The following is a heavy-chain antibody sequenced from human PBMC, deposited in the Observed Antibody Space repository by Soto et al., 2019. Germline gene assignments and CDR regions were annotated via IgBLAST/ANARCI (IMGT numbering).Heavy chain of an antibody. D-gene: IGHD6-6*01. CDR3: ARSEYSSSPPDL. CDR1: SSSISSSNW. J-gene: IGHJ2*01. CDR2: IYHSGST. Sequence: QVQLQESGPGLVKPSGTLSLTCAVSSSSISSSNWWSWVRQPPGKGLEWIGEIYHSGSTNYNPSLKRRGTISVDKSTNQSSLKLSSVTAADTAAYYCARSEYSSSPPDLWGRGTLVTVSS. V-gene: IGHV4-4*02.